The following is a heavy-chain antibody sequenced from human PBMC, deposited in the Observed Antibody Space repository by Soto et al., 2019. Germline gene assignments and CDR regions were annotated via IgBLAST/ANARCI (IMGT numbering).Heavy chain of an antibody. V-gene: IGHV1-3*01. Sequence: ASVKVSCKASGYTFTSYAMHWVRQAPGQRLEWMGWINAGNGNTKYSQKFQGRVTITRDTSASTAYMELSSLRSEDTAVYYCALGGYGSGSYYKRGPSPPLEYYFDYWGQGTLVTVSS. CDR2: INAGNGNT. CDR1: GYTFTSYA. CDR3: ALGGYGSGSYYKRGPSPPLEYYFDY. J-gene: IGHJ4*02. D-gene: IGHD3-10*01.